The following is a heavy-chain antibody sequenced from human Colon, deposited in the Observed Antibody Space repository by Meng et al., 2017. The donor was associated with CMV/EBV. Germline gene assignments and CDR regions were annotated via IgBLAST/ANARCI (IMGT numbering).Heavy chain of an antibody. J-gene: IGHJ1*01. CDR2: LRYDGKYK. CDR3: AKVSTMVVSPSYFQD. V-gene: IGHV3-30*02. CDR1: GFTLSTSG. Sequence: SCAASGFTLSTSGMHWVRQAPGKGLEWVAFLRYDGKYKYYGDSVKGRFTISRDSSNNTLYLQMNSLRADDTAVYYCAKVSTMVVSPSYFQDWGQGTLVTVSS. D-gene: IGHD4-23*01.